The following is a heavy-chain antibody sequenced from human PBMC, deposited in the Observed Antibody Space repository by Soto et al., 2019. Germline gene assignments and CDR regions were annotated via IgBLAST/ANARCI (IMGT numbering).Heavy chain of an antibody. V-gene: IGHV5-10-1*01. CDR1: GYSFAGYW. CDR2: IDPSDSQT. Sequence: GESLKISCKGSGYSFAGYWITWVRQKPGKGLGWMGRIDPSDSQTYYSPSFRGHVTISVTKSITTVFLQWSSLRASDTAMYYCARQIYDSDTGPNFQYYFDSWGQGTPVTVS. CDR3: ARQIYDSDTGPNFQYYFDS. J-gene: IGHJ4*02. D-gene: IGHD3-22*01.